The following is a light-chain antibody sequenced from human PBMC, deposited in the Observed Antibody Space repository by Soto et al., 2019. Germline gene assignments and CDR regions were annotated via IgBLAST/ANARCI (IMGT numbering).Light chain of an antibody. J-gene: IGKJ1*01. V-gene: IGKV1-5*01. CDR1: QSVSRW. Sequence: DIQMTQSPSTLSASVGDTVTITCRASQSVSRWLNWYQQKPGKAPRLLIYEASNLESGVPMRFSGSGSGTEFVLTITCLQPADSATYYCQQFNSKVWTFGQGTRVEI. CDR2: EAS. CDR3: QQFNSKVWT.